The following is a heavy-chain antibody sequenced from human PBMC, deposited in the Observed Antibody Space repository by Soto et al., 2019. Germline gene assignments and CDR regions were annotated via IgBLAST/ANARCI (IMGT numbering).Heavy chain of an antibody. V-gene: IGHV3-7*03. CDR2: IKQDESEK. CDR3: ASDRFRGTYYLRGVTYFFEE. J-gene: IGHJ4*02. D-gene: IGHD1-26*01. CDR1: GLTFTDYW. Sequence: GGSLRLSCVTYGLTFTDYWMCWVRQAPGKGLEWVANIKQDESEKNYLDSVKGRFTISRDNAKNSLYLQMNSLRAEDTAVYYCASDRFRGTYYLRGVTYFFEEWGQGAPVTVSS.